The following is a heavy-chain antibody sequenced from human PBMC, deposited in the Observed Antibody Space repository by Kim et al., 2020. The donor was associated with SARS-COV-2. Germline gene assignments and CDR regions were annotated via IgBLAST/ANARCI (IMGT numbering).Heavy chain of an antibody. CDR1: GFTVSSNH. CDR3: ARDSYCSGGSCHYFDY. Sequence: GGSLRLSRTVSGFTVSSNHMSWVRQAPGKGLEWVSVIYTGGSTHYADSVKGRFTISRDNSKNILYLQMNSLRAEDTAVYYCARDSYCSGGSCHYFDYWGQGTLVTVSS. D-gene: IGHD2-15*01. J-gene: IGHJ4*02. CDR2: IYTGGST. V-gene: IGHV3-53*01.